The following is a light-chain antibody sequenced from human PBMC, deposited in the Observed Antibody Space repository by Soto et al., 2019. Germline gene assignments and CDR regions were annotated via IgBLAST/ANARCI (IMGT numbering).Light chain of an antibody. CDR1: QRVSSSY. V-gene: IGKV3-20*01. CDR2: GAS. CDR3: QQYGSPWT. Sequence: EIVLTQSPGTLSLSPGERATLSCRASQRVSSSYLAWYQQKPGQAPRLLSYGASSRATGITDRFSGSGSGTDFTYTISILEPEEFAVYYWQQYGSPWTFGHGTKVQIK. J-gene: IGKJ1*01.